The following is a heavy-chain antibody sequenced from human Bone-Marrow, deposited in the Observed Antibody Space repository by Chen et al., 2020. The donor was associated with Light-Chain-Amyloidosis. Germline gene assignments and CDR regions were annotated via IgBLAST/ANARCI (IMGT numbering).Heavy chain of an antibody. D-gene: IGHD1-26*01. V-gene: IGHV4-59*01. Sequence: QVQPQESGPGLVKPPGTLSPIRSVPGALINMNYWSWLRQSPGKGLEWIGHIYYSGASNYNPSLRSRVTIAVDTSRKQFSLRLSSVTAADTAVYYCARRVGYPHDAIDIWGQGTEVTVS. J-gene: IGHJ3*02. CDR3: ARRVGYPHDAIDI. CDR2: IYYSGAS. CDR1: GALINMNY.